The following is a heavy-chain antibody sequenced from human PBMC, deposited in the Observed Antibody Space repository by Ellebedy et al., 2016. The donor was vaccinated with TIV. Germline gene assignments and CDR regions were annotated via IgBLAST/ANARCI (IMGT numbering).Heavy chain of an antibody. CDR3: AKGTLSVPAADDY. D-gene: IGHD2-2*01. CDR2: IRSFDDST. V-gene: IGHV3-23*01. CDR1: GFTFSGVA. J-gene: IGHJ4*02. Sequence: GESLKISXAASGFTFSGVAMTWVRQAPGKGLQWVSSIRSFDDSTYYADSVKGRFTIPRDNSKNTLYLQMNSLREEDTAVYYCAKGTLSVPAADDYWGQGTLVTVSS.